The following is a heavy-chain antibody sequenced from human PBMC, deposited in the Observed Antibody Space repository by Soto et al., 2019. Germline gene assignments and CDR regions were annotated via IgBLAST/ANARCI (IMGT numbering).Heavy chain of an antibody. V-gene: IGHV3-33*01. D-gene: IGHD3-22*01. CDR1: GFTFSSYG. J-gene: IGHJ6*02. Sequence: QVQLVESGGGVVQPGRSLRLSCAASGFTFSSYGMHWVRQAPGKGLEWVAVIWYDGSNKYYADSVKGRFTISRDNSKNXLXLXXNSLRAEDTAVYYCARRYYYDSSGYHYYYYYGMDVWGQGTTVTVSS. CDR3: ARRYYYDSSGYHYYYYYGMDV. CDR2: IWYDGSNK.